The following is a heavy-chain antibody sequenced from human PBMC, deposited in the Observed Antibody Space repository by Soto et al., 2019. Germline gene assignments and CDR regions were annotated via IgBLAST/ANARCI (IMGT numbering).Heavy chain of an antibody. CDR2: IHTAKGNT. J-gene: IGHJ5*02. CDR3: ARDPIWTYTWNYARLNYLDP. Sequence: QVQLVQSATEVKKPGASVKISCKASGYTFTNNVIHWLRQAPGQTLEWMGWIHTAKGNTKYSQKFEARVTLTRDTAASTPYMEPNSLRSDATAVYYCARDPIWTYTWNYARLNYLDPWGQGTLVTVSS. V-gene: IGHV1-3*04. CDR1: GYTFTNNV. D-gene: IGHD1-7*01.